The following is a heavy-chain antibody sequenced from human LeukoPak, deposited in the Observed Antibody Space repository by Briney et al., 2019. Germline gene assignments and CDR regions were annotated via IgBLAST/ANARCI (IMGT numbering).Heavy chain of an antibody. CDR2: LNNDGSRT. D-gene: IGHD2-8*01. CDR3: ARFSPYCVNDVCWYNFDY. J-gene: IGHJ4*02. Sequence: PGGSLRLSCAASGFIISNFPMHWVRQAPGKGLVWVSRLNNDGSRTDYADAVKGRFTISRDNAKNMLYLQMNSLRAEDTAVYYCARFSPYCVNDVCWYNFDYWGQGTLVTVSS. CDR1: GFIISNFP. V-gene: IGHV3-74*01.